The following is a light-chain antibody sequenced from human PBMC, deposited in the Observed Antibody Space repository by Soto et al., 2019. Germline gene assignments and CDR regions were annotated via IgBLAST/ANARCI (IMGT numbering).Light chain of an antibody. CDR1: QSISSSY. Sequence: IVLTQSPGTLSLSPGESATLSCRAIQSISSSYLAWYQQKPGQAPRLVIYDASTRATGIPARFSGSGSGTDFTLSISSLEPEDFAVYYCQQRSNWPSITFGQGTRLEIK. CDR2: DAS. V-gene: IGKV3D-20*02. CDR3: QQRSNWPSIT. J-gene: IGKJ5*01.